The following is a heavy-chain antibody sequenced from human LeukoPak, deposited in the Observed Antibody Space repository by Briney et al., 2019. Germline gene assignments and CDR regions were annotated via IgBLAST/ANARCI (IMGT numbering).Heavy chain of an antibody. CDR2: IYYSGST. CDR1: GGSISSYY. J-gene: IGHJ4*02. D-gene: IGHD6-13*01. CDR3: ARAYSSSWTPFDY. Sequence: SETLSLTCTVSGGSISSYYWSWIRQPPGKGLEWIGYIYYSGSTNYNPPLKSRVTISVDTSKNQFSLKLSSVTAADTAVYYCARAYSSSWTPFDYWGQGTLVTVSS. V-gene: IGHV4-59*01.